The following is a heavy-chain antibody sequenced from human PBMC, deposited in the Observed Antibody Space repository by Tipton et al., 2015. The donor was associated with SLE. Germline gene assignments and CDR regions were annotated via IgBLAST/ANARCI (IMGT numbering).Heavy chain of an antibody. D-gene: IGHD2-15*01. V-gene: IGHV3-23*01. CDR2: ISGSGESS. Sequence: SLRLSCGASGFTFRSYAMRWVRQAPGKGLEWVSGISGSGESSYYADSVKGRFAISRDNSRETLYLQMNSLRAEDTAVYYCAKAVSSQDIVGWGFDYWGQGTLVTVSS. CDR1: GFTFRSYA. CDR3: AKAVSSQDIVGWGFDY. J-gene: IGHJ4*02.